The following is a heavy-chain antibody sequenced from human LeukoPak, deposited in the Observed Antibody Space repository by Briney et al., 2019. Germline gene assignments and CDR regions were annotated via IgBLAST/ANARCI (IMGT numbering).Heavy chain of an antibody. D-gene: IGHD3-3*01. Sequence: SETLSLTCTVSGGSINNGGYYWSWIRQHPGKGLEWIGYIYYSGSSYYNPSLRSRVTISVDTSKNHFSLKLSSVTAADTAVYYCARAPRTIFGVVPTEWGQGTLVTVSS. CDR2: IYYSGSS. J-gene: IGHJ4*02. CDR3: ARAPRTIFGVVPTE. V-gene: IGHV4-31*03. CDR1: GGSINNGGYY.